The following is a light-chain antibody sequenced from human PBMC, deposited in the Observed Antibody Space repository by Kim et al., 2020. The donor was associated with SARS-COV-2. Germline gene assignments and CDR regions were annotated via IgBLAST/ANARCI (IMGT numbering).Light chain of an antibody. CDR1: QSISNW. CDR2: KAS. J-gene: IGKJ2*01. V-gene: IGKV1-5*03. Sequence: SAPLGDRVTITCRASQSISNWLAWYQQKPGKAPKLLIYKASTLQSGVPSRFSGSGSETDFTLTISSLQPDDYASYYCQQYGTYSSFGPGTKVDIK. CDR3: QQYGTYSS.